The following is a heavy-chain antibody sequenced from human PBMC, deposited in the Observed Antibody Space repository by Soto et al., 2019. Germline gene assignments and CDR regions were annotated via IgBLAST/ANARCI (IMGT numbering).Heavy chain of an antibody. J-gene: IGHJ4*02. Sequence: QVQLVESGGGAGQPGRSLRLSCAASGFTFSTFDMHWVRQAPGKGLEWVAFISYDGSKKYCADAVMGRFTISRDNSKNTLYVVMNSLRPDDTAVYYCATATGGFDYWGLGTLVTLSS. D-gene: IGHD2-15*01. CDR2: ISYDGSKK. CDR3: ATATGGFDY. V-gene: IGHV3-30-3*01. CDR1: GFTFSTFD.